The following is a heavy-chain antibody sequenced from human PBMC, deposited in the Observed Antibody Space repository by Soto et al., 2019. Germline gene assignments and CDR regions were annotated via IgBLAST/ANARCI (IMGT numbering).Heavy chain of an antibody. CDR3: ARAGIAYCSSTTCYLYYYVMDV. D-gene: IGHD2-2*01. CDR2: INPNSGST. Sequence: ASVRVSCKASGYTVTSYYMHWVRQAPGQGLEWMGIINPNSGSTTYAQKFQGRVTMTRDTSTSTVYMELTSLTSGDTAVYYCARAGIAYCSSTTCYLYYYVMDVWGQGTTVTVSS. J-gene: IGHJ6*02. V-gene: IGHV1-46*01. CDR1: GYTVTSYY.